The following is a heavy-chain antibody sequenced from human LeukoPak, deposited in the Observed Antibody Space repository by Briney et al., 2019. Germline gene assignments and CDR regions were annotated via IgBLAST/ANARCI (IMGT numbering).Heavy chain of an antibody. D-gene: IGHD2-15*01. J-gene: IGHJ4*02. V-gene: IGHV1-18*01. CDR1: GYIFSSYH. CDR2: INTYDGNT. Sequence: ASVKVSCKASGYIFSSYHISWVRQAPGQRLEWMGWINTYDGNTDYAQSLQGRVAITADTSTSTAYMELRSLRSDDTAVFYCARLGHCGTGGSCHHDHWGQGTLVTVSS. CDR3: ARLGHCGTGGSCHHDH.